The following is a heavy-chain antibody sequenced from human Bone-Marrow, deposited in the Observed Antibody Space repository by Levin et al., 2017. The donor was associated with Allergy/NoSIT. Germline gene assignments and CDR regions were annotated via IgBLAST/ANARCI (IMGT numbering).Heavy chain of an antibody. D-gene: IGHD4-17*01. CDR1: GYTFSTYD. Sequence: GASVKVSCKASGYTFSTYDISWARQATGRGLEWMGWMNPNNGNTVYAQKFQGRVTMTRNTSISTAYMELSGLTSEDTAVYYCARGDSSYGDYDERDYWGQGTLVTVSS. V-gene: IGHV1-8*01. CDR2: MNPNNGNT. J-gene: IGHJ4*02. CDR3: ARGDSSYGDYDERDY.